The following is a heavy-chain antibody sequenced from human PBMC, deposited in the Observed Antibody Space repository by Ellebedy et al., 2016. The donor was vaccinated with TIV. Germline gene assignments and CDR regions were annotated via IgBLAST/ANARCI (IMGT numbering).Heavy chain of an antibody. V-gene: IGHV3-23*01. D-gene: IGHD2-8*01. J-gene: IGHJ4*02. CDR2: ISASGGST. CDR3: AKDLGYTYGSPG. CDR1: GFTFRNYA. Sequence: GKSLKISCAASGFTFRNYAMSWVRQAPGKGLEWVSGISASGGSTYYADAVKGRFTMSRDNFRNTLYLQVNSLRAEDTAVYYCAKDLGYTYGSPGWGQGTLVTVSS.